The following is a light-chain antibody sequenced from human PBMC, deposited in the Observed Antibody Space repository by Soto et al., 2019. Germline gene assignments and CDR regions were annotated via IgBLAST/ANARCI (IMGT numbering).Light chain of an antibody. CDR2: DAS. Sequence: EIVLTQSPATLSSSPGERATLSCRASQSVSSDLAWDQQKPGQAPRLLIYDASNRATGIPARFSGSGSGTAFTLTISSLEPDDFAVYYCQHRRNFGQGTRLEIK. V-gene: IGKV3-11*01. J-gene: IGKJ5*01. CDR3: QHRRN. CDR1: QSVSSD.